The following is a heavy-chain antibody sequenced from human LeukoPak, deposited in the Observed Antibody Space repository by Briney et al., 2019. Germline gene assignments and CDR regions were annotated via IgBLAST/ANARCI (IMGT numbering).Heavy chain of an antibody. CDR3: AHSPMLAQQEGFFDY. D-gene: IGHD6-13*01. CDR1: GFSLSTSGVG. Sequence: SGPTLVNPTQTLTLTCTFSGFSLSTSGVGVGWIRQPPGKALEWLALIYWNDDKRYSSSLKSRLTITKDTSKNQVVLTMTNMDPVDTATYYCAHSPMLAQQEGFFDYWGQGTLVTVSS. V-gene: IGHV2-5*01. CDR2: IYWNDDK. J-gene: IGHJ4*02.